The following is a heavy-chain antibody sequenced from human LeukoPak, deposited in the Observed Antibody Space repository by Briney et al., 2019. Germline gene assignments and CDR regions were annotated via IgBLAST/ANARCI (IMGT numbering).Heavy chain of an antibody. D-gene: IGHD2-15*01. CDR2: IKQDGSEK. Sequence: GGSLRLSCTASGFTFSNFWMSWVRQAPGKGLEWVANIKQDGSEKYYVDSVKGRFTISRDNAKNSLYLQMNSLRAEDTAVYYCARDLVVNLDYWGQGTLVTVSS. V-gene: IGHV3-7*01. CDR1: GFTFSNFW. CDR3: ARDLVVNLDY. J-gene: IGHJ4*02.